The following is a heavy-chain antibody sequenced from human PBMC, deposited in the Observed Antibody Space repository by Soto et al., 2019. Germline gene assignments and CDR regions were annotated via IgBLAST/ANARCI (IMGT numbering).Heavy chain of an antibody. CDR3: ARGATVTQYDY. V-gene: IGHV4-61*01. CDR2: GSYSGTT. J-gene: IGHJ4*02. CDR1: VVSVSSGSFY. D-gene: IGHD4-17*01. Sequence: SETLSLTCTFSVVSVSSGSFYWAWIRQPPGKGLEWIGFGSYSGTTNYKPSLKSRVTISVDTSRSQISLKVSSLTAADTAVYYCARGATVTQYDYWGQGTLVTAPQ.